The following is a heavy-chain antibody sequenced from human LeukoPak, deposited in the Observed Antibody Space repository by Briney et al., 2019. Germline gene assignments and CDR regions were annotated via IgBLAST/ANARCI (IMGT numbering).Heavy chain of an antibody. J-gene: IGHJ6*02. CDR3: AKDGDDRYYYYGMDV. CDR1: GFTVSSNY. CDR2: IYSGGST. V-gene: IGHV3-53*01. Sequence: GGSLRLSCAASGFTVSSNYMSWVRQAPGKGLEWVSVIYSGGSTYYADSVKGRFTISRDNSKNTLYLQMNSLRAEDTAVYYCAKDGDDRYYYYGMDVWGQGTTVTVSS.